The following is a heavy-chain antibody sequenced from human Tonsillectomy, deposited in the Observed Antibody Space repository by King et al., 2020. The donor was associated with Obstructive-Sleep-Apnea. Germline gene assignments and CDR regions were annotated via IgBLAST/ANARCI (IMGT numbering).Heavy chain of an antibody. CDR2: MYYGGDT. J-gene: IGHJ4*02. Sequence: QLQESGPGLVKPSETLSLTCAVSGDSVSSTSYYWAWIRQPPGKGLEWIGRMYYGGDTSYNPSLKSRVTMSVDTSKNQFSLKLTSVTAADTAVYYCARDGWPYWGQGTLVTVSS. V-gene: IGHV4-39*07. CDR3: ARDGWPY. CDR1: GDSVSSTSYY.